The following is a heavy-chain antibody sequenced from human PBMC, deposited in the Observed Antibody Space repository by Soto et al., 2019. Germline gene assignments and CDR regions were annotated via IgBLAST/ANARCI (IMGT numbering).Heavy chain of an antibody. CDR2: ISYDGNNK. V-gene: IGHV3-30*18. Sequence: QVQLVESGGGVVQPGRSLRLSCAASGFTFSSFGVHWVRQAPGKGLEWVAVISYDGNNKYYADSVKGRFTISRDNSRKMVYLQMDSLRAEDTAVYYCAKDFRGCTSGVCLHNWFHPWGQGTLVTVSS. CDR3: AKDFRGCTSGVCLHNWFHP. D-gene: IGHD2-8*01. CDR1: GFTFSSFG. J-gene: IGHJ5*02.